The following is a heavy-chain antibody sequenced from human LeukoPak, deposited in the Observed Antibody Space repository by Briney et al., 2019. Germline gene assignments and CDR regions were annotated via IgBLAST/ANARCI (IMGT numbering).Heavy chain of an antibody. D-gene: IGHD6-19*01. CDR2: MKPDGSEI. CDR1: GFTLSSYW. Sequence: GGSLRLSCAGSGFTLSSYWMSWVRQAPGKGLEWVANMKPDGSEIYYVDSVKGRFTISRDNSKNTLYLQKSSLRDEDTGVYYCAKDPWYQAVAGIWYVDYWGQGTLVTVSS. J-gene: IGHJ4*02. CDR3: AKDPWYQAVAGIWYVDY. V-gene: IGHV3-7*01.